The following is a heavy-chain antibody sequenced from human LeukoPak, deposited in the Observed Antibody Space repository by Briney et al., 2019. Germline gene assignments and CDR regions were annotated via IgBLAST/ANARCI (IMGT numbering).Heavy chain of an antibody. V-gene: IGHV3-66*01. J-gene: IGHJ4*02. CDR3: ARGGSRYFHN. CDR1: GFTFSSYA. CDR2: IYSGGST. D-gene: IGHD3-10*01. Sequence: PGRSLRLSCAASGFTFSSYAMHWVRQAPGKGLEWVSVIYSGGSTYYADSVKGRFTISRDNSKNTLYLQMNSLRVEDTAVYYCARGGSRYFHNWGQGTLVTVSP.